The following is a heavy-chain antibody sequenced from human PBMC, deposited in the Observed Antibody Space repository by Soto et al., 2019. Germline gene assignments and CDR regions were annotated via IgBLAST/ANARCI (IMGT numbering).Heavy chain of an antibody. CDR2: IGTTGGDT. J-gene: IGHJ2*01. Sequence: HPXGPLLLACAASGCSFSPYPMSWVRQAPVKGLEWVSTIGTTGGDTYYPDFVKGRFTISRDDSKNTVYLQMSSLRDEDSAIYYCAKSRVASGRGYFDLWGRGTLVTVYS. CDR3: AKSRVASGRGYFDL. D-gene: IGHD6-25*01. CDR1: GCSFSPYP. V-gene: IGHV3-23*01.